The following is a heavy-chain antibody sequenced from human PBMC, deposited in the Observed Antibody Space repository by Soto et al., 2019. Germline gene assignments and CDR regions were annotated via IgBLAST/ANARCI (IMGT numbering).Heavy chain of an antibody. D-gene: IGHD1-26*01. J-gene: IGHJ4*02. V-gene: IGHV1-69*06. CDR2: IIPIFGTA. CDR1: GGTFSSYA. Sequence: SVKVSCKASGGTFSSYAISWVRQAPGQGLEWMGGIIPIFGTANYAQKFQGRVTITADKSTSTAYMELSSLRSEDTAVYYCARIVGATDNFDYWGQGTLVTVSS. CDR3: ARIVGATDNFDY.